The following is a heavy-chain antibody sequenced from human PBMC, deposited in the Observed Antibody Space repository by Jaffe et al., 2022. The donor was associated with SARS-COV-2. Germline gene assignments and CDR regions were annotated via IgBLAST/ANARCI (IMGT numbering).Heavy chain of an antibody. CDR3: TTDPGTSVKRGFDY. Sequence: EVQLVESGGGLVKPGGSLRLSCAASGFTFSDVWTSWVRQAPGKGVEWVGRIKRKTDGGTTDYAAPVKGRFTISRDDSQNMVYLQMNSLKTEDTAVYYCTTDPGTSVKRGFDYWGQGTLVTVSS. CDR1: GFTFSDVW. V-gene: IGHV3-15*01. J-gene: IGHJ4*02. CDR2: IKRKTDGGTT. D-gene: IGHD1-26*01.